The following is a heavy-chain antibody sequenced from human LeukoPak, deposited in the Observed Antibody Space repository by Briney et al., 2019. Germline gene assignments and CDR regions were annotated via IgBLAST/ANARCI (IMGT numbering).Heavy chain of an antibody. CDR3: ARDRGGATAYDY. Sequence: GGSLRLSCAASGFTFDDYAMHWVRQAPGKGLVWVSRTNGDGSSTNYADSVKGRFTISRDNAKNTLYLQMNSLRAEDTAVYYYARDRGGATAYDYWGQGTLVTVSS. V-gene: IGHV3-74*01. CDR2: TNGDGSST. D-gene: IGHD3-10*01. J-gene: IGHJ4*02. CDR1: GFTFDDYA.